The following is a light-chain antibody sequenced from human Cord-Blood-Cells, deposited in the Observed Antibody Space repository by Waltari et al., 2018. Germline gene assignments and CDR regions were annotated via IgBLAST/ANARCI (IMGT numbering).Light chain of an antibody. CDR1: TSNIGSNT. J-gene: IGLJ3*02. V-gene: IGLV1-44*01. CDR3: AAWDDSLNGWV. Sequence: QSVLTQQPSASGTPGQRVTISCSGSTSNIGSNTVTWYQQRPGTAPKLLIYINNQRPSGVPDRFSGSKSGTSASLAISGLQSEDEADYYCAAWDDSLNGWVFGGGTKLTVL. CDR2: INN.